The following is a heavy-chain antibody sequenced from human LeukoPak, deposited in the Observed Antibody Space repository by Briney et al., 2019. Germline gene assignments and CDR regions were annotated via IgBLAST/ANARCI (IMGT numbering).Heavy chain of an antibody. CDR3: ARAVRSRGWGYYYYYMDV. CDR2: INHSGST. D-gene: IGHD6-19*01. Sequence: SETLSLTCAVYGGSFSGYYWSWIRQPPGKGLEWIGEINHSGSTNYNPSLKSRVTISVDTSKNQFSLKLSSVTAADTAVYYCARAVRSRGWGYYYYYMDVWGKGTTVTISS. J-gene: IGHJ6*03. CDR1: GGSFSGYY. V-gene: IGHV4-34*01.